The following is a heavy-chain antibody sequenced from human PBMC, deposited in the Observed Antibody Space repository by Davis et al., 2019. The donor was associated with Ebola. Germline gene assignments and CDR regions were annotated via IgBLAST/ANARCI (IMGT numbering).Heavy chain of an antibody. J-gene: IGHJ4*02. Sequence: GGSLRLSCNGSGYSFNTYWIGWVRQMPGKGLEWMGIIYPDDSDTRYSPSFQGQVTISADKSISTAYLQWSSLKASDTAMYYCARGAGDGDYVDYWGQGTLVTVSS. CDR3: ARGAGDGDYVDY. CDR2: IYPDDSDT. V-gene: IGHV5-51*01. D-gene: IGHD4-17*01. CDR1: GYSFNTYW.